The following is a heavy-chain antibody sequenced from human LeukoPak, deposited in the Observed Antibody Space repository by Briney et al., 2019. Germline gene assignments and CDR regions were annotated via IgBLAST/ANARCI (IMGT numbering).Heavy chain of an antibody. CDR3: ARYNWNYVRGAFDI. Sequence: PSETLSLTCAVYGGSFSGYYWSWIRQPPGKGLEWIGEINHSGSTNYNPSLKSRVSISVDTSKNQFSLKLSSVTAADTAVYYCARYNWNYVRGAFDIWGQGTMVTVSS. V-gene: IGHV4-34*01. J-gene: IGHJ3*02. CDR2: INHSGST. CDR1: GGSFSGYY. D-gene: IGHD1-7*01.